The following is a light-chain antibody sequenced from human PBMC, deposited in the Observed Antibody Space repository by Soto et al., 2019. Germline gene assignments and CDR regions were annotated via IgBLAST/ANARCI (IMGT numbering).Light chain of an antibody. CDR2: GNN. V-gene: IGLV1-40*01. J-gene: IGLJ1*01. CDR3: QSYDSSLSGLFV. Sequence: QSVLTQPPSVSGAPGQRVTISCTGGSSNIGAGFDVHWYQQLPGTAPTLLIFGNNNRPSGVPDRFSGSKSGTSASLAITGLQAEDEADSYCQSYDSSLSGLFVFGTGTKLTVL. CDR1: SSNIGAGFD.